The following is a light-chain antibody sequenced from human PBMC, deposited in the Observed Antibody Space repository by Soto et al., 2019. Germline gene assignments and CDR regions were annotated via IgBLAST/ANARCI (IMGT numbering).Light chain of an antibody. CDR3: QQYDSFSVT. V-gene: IGKV1-12*01. J-gene: IGKJ1*01. Sequence: DIQMTQSPSSVSASVGDRVTRTCRASQGISRWLDWYQQKPGKAPKLLIYGASSVQSGVPSRFSGSGSGTDFTLTISSLQPEDFATYYCQQYDSFSVTFGQGTKVDIK. CDR1: QGISRW. CDR2: GAS.